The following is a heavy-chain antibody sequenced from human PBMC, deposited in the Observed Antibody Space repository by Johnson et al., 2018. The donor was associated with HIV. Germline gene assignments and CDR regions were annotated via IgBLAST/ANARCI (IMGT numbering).Heavy chain of an antibody. CDR1: GFIFSDYA. D-gene: IGHD3-10*01. CDR2: TSYDEIKK. CDR3: TTDRGGSSDAFDI. J-gene: IGHJ3*02. Sequence: QVQLVESGGGVVQPGRSLRLSCAASGFIFSDYAMHWVRLAPGKGLEWVAVTSYDEIKKNYADSVKGRFTISRDDSKNTLYLQMNSLKTEDTAVYYCTTDRGGSSDAFDIWGQGTMVTVSS. V-gene: IGHV3-30*04.